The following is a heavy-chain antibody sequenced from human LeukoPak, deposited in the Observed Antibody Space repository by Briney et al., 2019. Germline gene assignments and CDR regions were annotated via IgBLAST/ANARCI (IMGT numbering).Heavy chain of an antibody. D-gene: IGHD1-14*01. CDR2: IIPIFGTA. Sequence: ASVKVSCKASGGTFSSYAICWVRQAPGQGLEWMGGIIPIFGTANYAQKFQGRVTITTDESTSTAYMELSSLRSEDTAVYYCASQSSRSGTEGFDYWGQGTLVTVSS. J-gene: IGHJ4*02. V-gene: IGHV1-69*05. CDR3: ASQSSRSGTEGFDY. CDR1: GGTFSSYA.